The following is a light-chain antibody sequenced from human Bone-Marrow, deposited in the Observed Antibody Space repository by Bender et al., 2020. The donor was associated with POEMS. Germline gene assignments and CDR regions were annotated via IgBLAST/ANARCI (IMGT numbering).Light chain of an antibody. CDR3: QSYDISLSGWV. Sequence: QSVLTQPPSVSGAPGQTVTISCTGTSSNTGAGYGVNWYQQLPGTAPKLLIYNNENRPSGVPDRISGSKSGTSASLAITGLQAEDEADYYCQSYDISLSGWVFGGGTKLTAL. J-gene: IGLJ3*02. CDR2: NNE. CDR1: SSNTGAGYG. V-gene: IGLV1-40*01.